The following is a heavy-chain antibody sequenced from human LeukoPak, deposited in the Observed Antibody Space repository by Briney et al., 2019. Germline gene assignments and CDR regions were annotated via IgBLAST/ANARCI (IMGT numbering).Heavy chain of an antibody. CDR3: ARVLPDGFFPLEY. D-gene: IGHD5-24*01. Sequence: ASVKASCKASGYSFTGYYIHWVRQAPGQGLEWMGWINPNSGGTDYAQKFQGRVTMTRDTSINTAYMELSILKSDDSAVYYCARVLPDGFFPLEYWGQGTLVTVSS. CDR2: INPNSGGT. J-gene: IGHJ4*02. CDR1: GYSFTGYY. V-gene: IGHV1-2*02.